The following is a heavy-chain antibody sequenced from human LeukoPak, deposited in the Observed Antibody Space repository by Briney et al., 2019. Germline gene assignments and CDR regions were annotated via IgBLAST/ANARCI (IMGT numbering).Heavy chain of an antibody. V-gene: IGHV1-69*04. Sequence: ASVKVSCKASGGTFSSYAISRVRQAPGQGLEWMGRIIPILGIANYAQKFQGRVTITADKSTSTAYMELSSLRSEDTAVYYCARDSSSWSAFDYWGQGTLVTVSS. CDR3: ARDSSSWSAFDY. J-gene: IGHJ4*02. D-gene: IGHD6-13*01. CDR1: GGTFSSYA. CDR2: IIPILGIA.